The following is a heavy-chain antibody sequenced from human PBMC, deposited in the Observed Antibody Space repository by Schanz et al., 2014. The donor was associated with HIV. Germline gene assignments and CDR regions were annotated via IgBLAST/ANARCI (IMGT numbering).Heavy chain of an antibody. J-gene: IGHJ5*02. Sequence: QVQLVESGGGVVQPGRSLRLSCTASGFTFSSYGMHWVRQAPGKGLEWVAAISYDGSNKYYAESVKGRFAISRDNSKNTLFLQMNSLRAEDTAIYYCTGGLYYDSSPFDPWGQGTLVTVSS. CDR1: GFTFSSYG. CDR2: ISYDGSNK. CDR3: TGGLYYDSSPFDP. V-gene: IGHV3-30*19. D-gene: IGHD3-22*01.